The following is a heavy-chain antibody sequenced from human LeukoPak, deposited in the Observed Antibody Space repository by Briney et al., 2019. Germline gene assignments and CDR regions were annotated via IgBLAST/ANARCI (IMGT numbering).Heavy chain of an antibody. CDR2: ISGSGGST. Sequence: GGSLRRSCAASGFTFSSYAMSWVRQAPGKGPEWVSAISGSGGSTYYADSVKGRFTISRDNSKNTLYLQMNSLRAEDTAVYYCAKVRGKNRYGSGSYFDYWGQGTLVTVSS. J-gene: IGHJ4*02. CDR3: AKVRGKNRYGSGSYFDY. CDR1: GFTFSSYA. V-gene: IGHV3-23*01. D-gene: IGHD3-10*01.